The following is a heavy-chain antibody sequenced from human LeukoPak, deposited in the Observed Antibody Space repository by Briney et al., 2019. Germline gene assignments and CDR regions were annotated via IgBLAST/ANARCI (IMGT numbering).Heavy chain of an antibody. CDR1: GGSISSYY. Sequence: SETLSLTCTVSGGSISSYYWSWIRQPPGKGLEWIGYIYYSGSTNYNPSLKSRVTISVDTSKNQFSLKLSSVTAADTAVYYCARGIGWFDPWGQGTLVTVSS. CDR2: IYYSGST. V-gene: IGHV4-59*01. CDR3: ARGIGWFDP. D-gene: IGHD2-15*01. J-gene: IGHJ5*02.